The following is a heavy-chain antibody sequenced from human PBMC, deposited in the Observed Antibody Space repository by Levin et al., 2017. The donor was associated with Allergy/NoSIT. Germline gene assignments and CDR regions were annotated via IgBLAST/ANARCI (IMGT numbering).Heavy chain of an antibody. D-gene: IGHD4-23*01. CDR1: GFPFSDYY. V-gene: IGHV3-11*01. CDR2: IGSSGSPT. J-gene: IGHJ5*02. Sequence: LSLTCAASGFPFSDYYMGWIRQAPGEGLECVSYIGSSGSPTYYADSVKGRFTISRDNAKNSVYLQMNSLRAEDTAVYYCARERNSGFDPWGQGTLVTVSS. CDR3: ARERNSGFDP.